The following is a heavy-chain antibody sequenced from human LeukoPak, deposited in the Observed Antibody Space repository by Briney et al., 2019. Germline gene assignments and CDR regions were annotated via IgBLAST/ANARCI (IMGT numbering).Heavy chain of an antibody. D-gene: IGHD5-18*01. Sequence: GGSLRLSCAASGFTFSSYSMNWIRQAPGKGLEWVSYISSSGSTIYYADSVKGRFTISRDNAKNSLYLQMNSLGAEDTAVYYCARGAKRELWLVYWGQGTLVTVSS. V-gene: IGHV3-48*04. CDR3: ARGAKRELWLVY. CDR1: GFTFSSYS. CDR2: ISSSGSTI. J-gene: IGHJ4*02.